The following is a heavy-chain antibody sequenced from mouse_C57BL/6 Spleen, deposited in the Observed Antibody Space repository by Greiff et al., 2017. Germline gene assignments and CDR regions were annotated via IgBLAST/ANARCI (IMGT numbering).Heavy chain of an antibody. CDR3: GAQATEAMDY. CDR2: IDPSDSYT. J-gene: IGHJ4*01. D-gene: IGHD3-2*02. CDR1: GYTFTSYW. V-gene: IGHV1-50*01. Sequence: QVQLQQPGAELVKPGASVKLSCKASGYTFTSYWMQWVKQRPGQGLEWIGEIDPSDSYTNYNKKFKGKATLTVNTASSTAYMQLSSLTSEDSAVYYCGAQATEAMDYWGQGTSVTVSS.